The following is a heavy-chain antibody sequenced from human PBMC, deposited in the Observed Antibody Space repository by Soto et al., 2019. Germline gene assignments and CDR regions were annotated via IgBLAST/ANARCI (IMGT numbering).Heavy chain of an antibody. CDR3: ASYRDLRFFDY. D-gene: IGHD5-12*01. V-gene: IGHV4-59*01. J-gene: IGHJ4*02. Sequence: SETLSLTCTVSGGSISSYYWSWIRQPPGKGLEWIGYIYYSGSTNYNPSLKSRVTISVDTSKNQFSLKLSSVTAADTAVYYCASYRDLRFFDYWGQGTLVTVSS. CDR2: IYYSGST. CDR1: GGSISSYY.